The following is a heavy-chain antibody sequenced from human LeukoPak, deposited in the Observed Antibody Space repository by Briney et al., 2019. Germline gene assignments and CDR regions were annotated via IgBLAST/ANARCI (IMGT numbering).Heavy chain of an antibody. D-gene: IGHD3-10*01. CDR3: AREGAITMVRGALYYYYMDV. CDR1: GDSVSSNSAA. Sequence: HSQTLSLTCAISGDSVSSNSAAWNWIRQSPSRGLEWLGRTYYRSKWYNDYAVSVKSRITINPDTSKNQFSLQLNSVTPEDTAVYYCAREGAITMVRGALYYYYMDVWGKGTTVTISS. J-gene: IGHJ6*03. V-gene: IGHV6-1*01. CDR2: TYYRSKWYN.